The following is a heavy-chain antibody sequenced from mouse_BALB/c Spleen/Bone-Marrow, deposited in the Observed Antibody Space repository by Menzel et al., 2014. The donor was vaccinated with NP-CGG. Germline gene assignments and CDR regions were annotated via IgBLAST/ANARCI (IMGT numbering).Heavy chain of an antibody. CDR1: GYTFISYW. CDR3: ARGDYDEENYAMDY. CDR2: INPSNGRT. Sequence: QVQLQQSGAELVKPGASVELSCKASGYTFISYWMHWVKQRPGQGLEWIGEINPSNGRTRSNEKFKSKATLTVDKSSSTAYMQLSSLTSEASAVYYCARGDYDEENYAMDYWGQGTSVTVSS. J-gene: IGHJ4*01. D-gene: IGHD2-4*01. V-gene: IGHV1S81*02.